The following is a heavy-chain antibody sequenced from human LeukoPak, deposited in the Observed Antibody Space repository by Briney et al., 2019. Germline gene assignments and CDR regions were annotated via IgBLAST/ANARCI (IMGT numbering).Heavy chain of an antibody. J-gene: IGHJ4*02. Sequence: GGSLRLSCAAPGFTLSSNYMSWVRQAPGKGLEGVSVIYSGGSTYYADSVKGRFTISRDNSKNTLYLQMNSLRAEDTAVYYCATANRGYCSGGSCLDYWGQGTLVTVSS. D-gene: IGHD2-15*01. V-gene: IGHV3-66*02. CDR1: GFTLSSNY. CDR2: IYSGGST. CDR3: ATANRGYCSGGSCLDY.